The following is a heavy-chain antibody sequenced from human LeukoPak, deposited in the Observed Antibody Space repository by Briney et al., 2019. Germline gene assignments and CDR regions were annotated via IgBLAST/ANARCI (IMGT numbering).Heavy chain of an antibody. CDR3: ARGGGLDV. CDR1: GFTFGSYW. D-gene: IGHD3-16*01. V-gene: IGHV3-7*03. Sequence: GGFLRLSCAASGFTFGSYWMNWARQAPGKGLEWVASINHNGNVNYYVDSAKGRFTISRDNAKNSLYLQMSNLRAEDTAVYFCARGGGLDVWGQGATVTVSS. J-gene: IGHJ6*02. CDR2: INHNGNVN.